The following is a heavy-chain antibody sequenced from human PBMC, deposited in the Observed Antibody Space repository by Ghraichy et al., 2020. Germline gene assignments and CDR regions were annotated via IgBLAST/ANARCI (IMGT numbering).Heavy chain of an antibody. CDR1: GYTFTGYY. CDR3: ASEGALWSGYLRAFDY. J-gene: IGHJ4*02. D-gene: IGHD3-3*01. CDR2: INPNSGGT. V-gene: IGHV1-2*02. Sequence: VSCKASGYTFTGYYMHWVRQAPGQGLEWMGWINPNSGGTNYAQKFQGRVTMTRDTSISTAYMELSRLRSDDTAVYYCASEGALWSGYLRAFDYWGQGTLVTVSS.